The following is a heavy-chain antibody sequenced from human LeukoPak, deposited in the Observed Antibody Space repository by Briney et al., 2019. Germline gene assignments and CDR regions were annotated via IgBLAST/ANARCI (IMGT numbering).Heavy chain of an antibody. CDR1: GFTFSSYA. D-gene: IGHD6-13*01. J-gene: IGHJ4*02. Sequence: PGGFLRLSCAASGFTFSSYAMSWVRQAPGKGLEWVSAISGSGGSTYHADSVKGRFTISRDNSKNTLYLQMNSLRAEDTAVYYCAKVDRHPIAAAGIDYWGQGTLVTVSS. V-gene: IGHV3-23*01. CDR3: AKVDRHPIAAAGIDY. CDR2: ISGSGGST.